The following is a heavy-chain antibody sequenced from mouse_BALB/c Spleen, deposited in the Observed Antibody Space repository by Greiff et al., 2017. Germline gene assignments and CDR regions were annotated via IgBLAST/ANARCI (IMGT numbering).Heavy chain of an antibody. D-gene: IGHD1-1*01. J-gene: IGHJ4*01. V-gene: IGHV1S135*01. Sequence: EVQLQQSGAELVKPGASVKLSCTASGFNIKDTYMHWVKQSHGKSLEWIGYIDPYNGGTSYNQKFKGKATLTVDKSSSTAYMHLNSLTSEDSAVYYCARYPTVVAPYYAMDYWGQGTSVTVSS. CDR1: GFNIKDTY. CDR3: ARYPTVVAPYYAMDY. CDR2: IDPYNGGT.